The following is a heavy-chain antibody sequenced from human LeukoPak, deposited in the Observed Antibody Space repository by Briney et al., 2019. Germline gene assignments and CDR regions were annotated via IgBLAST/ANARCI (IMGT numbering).Heavy chain of an antibody. J-gene: IGHJ4*02. CDR2: ISSSSSTI. Sequence: GGSLRLSCAASGFTFSSYSMNWVRQAPGKGLEWVSYISSSSSTIYYADSVKGRFTISRDNAKNSLYLQMNSLRVEDTAVYYCARRDRGYSYGPDYWGQGTLVTVSS. CDR1: GFTFSSYS. CDR3: ARRDRGYSYGPDY. D-gene: IGHD5-18*01. V-gene: IGHV3-48*01.